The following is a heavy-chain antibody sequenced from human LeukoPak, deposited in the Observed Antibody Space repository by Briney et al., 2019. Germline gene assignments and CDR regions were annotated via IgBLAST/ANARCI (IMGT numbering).Heavy chain of an antibody. CDR1: GGSIRSGSYY. CDR2: IYTSGST. D-gene: IGHD6-13*01. Sequence: SQTLSLTCTIPGGSIRSGSYYWGWIRQPAGTGLEWIERIYTSGSTDYNPSLKSRVTISVDTSKHQFSLKLSSVTAADTAVYYCARRKETSRSSWYRDWEPRSRYNYHFMDVWGKGTTVTISS. CDR3: ARRKETSRSSWYRDWEPRSRYNYHFMDV. V-gene: IGHV4-61*02. J-gene: IGHJ6*03.